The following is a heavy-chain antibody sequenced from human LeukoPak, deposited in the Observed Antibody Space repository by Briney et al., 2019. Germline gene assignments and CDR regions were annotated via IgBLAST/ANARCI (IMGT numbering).Heavy chain of an antibody. J-gene: IGHJ6*03. CDR3: ARVGKRMAAAGDYYFYMGV. D-gene: IGHD6-13*01. CDR1: GDSVSSNSAA. CDR2: TYYRSKWYN. Sequence: SQTLSLTCAISGDSVSSNSAAWNWIRQSPSRGLEWLGRTYYRSKWYNDCAVSVKSRITINPDTSKNHFSLQLNSVTPEDTAVYYCARVGKRMAAAGDYYFYMGVWGKGTTVTISS. V-gene: IGHV6-1*01.